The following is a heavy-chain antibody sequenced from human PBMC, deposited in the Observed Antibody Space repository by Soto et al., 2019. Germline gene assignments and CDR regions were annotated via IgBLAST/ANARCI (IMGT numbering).Heavy chain of an antibody. J-gene: IGHJ4*02. CDR1: GFTFSSYS. D-gene: IGHD6-13*01. V-gene: IGHV3-64*01. Sequence: ESGGGLVQPGGSLRLSCAASGFTFSSYSIHWVRQAPGKGLEYVSAITGDGGATYYANSVKGRFTISRDNSKNTLYLQMGSLRPEDMAVYYCARTRYSSSWYDYWGQGTLVTVSS. CDR2: ITGDGGAT. CDR3: ARTRYSSSWYDY.